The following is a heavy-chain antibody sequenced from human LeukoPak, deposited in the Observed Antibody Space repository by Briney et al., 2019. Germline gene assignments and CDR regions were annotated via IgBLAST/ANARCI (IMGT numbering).Heavy chain of an antibody. CDR2: IYSDNT. D-gene: IGHD6-19*01. CDR1: GFTVSSNS. Sequence: GGSLRLSCTVSGFTVSSNSMSWVRQAPGKGLEWVSFIYSDNTHYSDSVKGRFTISRDNSKNTLYLQMNSLRAEDTAVYYCARDPNIRCSGCNYYWGQGTLVTVSS. CDR3: ARDPNIRCSGCNYY. V-gene: IGHV3-53*01. J-gene: IGHJ4*02.